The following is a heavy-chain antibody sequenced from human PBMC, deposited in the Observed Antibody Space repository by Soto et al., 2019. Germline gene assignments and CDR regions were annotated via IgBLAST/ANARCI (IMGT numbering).Heavy chain of an antibody. D-gene: IGHD3-22*01. CDR1: GFTFSSYG. CDR2: ISYDGSNK. CDR3: AKDLGYYDNN. J-gene: IGHJ4*02. V-gene: IGHV3-30*18. Sequence: PGGSLRLSCAASGFTFSSYGMHWVRQAPGKGLEWVAVISYDGSNKYYADSVKGRFTISRDNSKNTLYLQMNSLRAEDTAVYYCAKDLGYYDNNWGQGTLVTVSS.